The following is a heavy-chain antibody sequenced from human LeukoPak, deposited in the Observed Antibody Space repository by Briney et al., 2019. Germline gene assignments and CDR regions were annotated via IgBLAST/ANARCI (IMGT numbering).Heavy chain of an antibody. Sequence: SETLSLTCAVYGGSFSGYYWSWIRQPPGKGLEWIGEINHSGSTNYNPSLKSRVTISVDTSKSQFSLKLSSVTAADTAVYYCASSEYSSSSLDYWGQGTLVTVSS. CDR1: GGSFSGYY. V-gene: IGHV4-34*01. CDR3: ASSEYSSSSLDY. D-gene: IGHD6-6*01. CDR2: INHSGST. J-gene: IGHJ4*02.